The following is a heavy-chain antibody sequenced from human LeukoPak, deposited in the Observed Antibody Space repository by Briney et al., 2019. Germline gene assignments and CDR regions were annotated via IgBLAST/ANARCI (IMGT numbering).Heavy chain of an antibody. CDR2: VSSSSTYM. D-gene: IGHD6-19*01. CDR1: GFTFSSYS. V-gene: IGHV3-21*01. CDR3: ARGIFGSGSYYFDY. J-gene: IGHJ4*02. Sequence: PGGSLRLSCAASGFTFSSYSMNWVRQAPGKGLEWVSSVSSSSTYMYYADSVKGRFTISRDNAKNSLYLQMNSLRAEDTAVHYCARGIFGSGSYYFDYWGQGTLVTVSS.